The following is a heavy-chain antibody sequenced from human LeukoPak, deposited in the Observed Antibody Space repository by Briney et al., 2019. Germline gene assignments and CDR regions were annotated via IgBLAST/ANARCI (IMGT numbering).Heavy chain of an antibody. D-gene: IGHD3-22*01. Sequence: GGSLRLSCAASDFTFSRYSMNWFRQAPGVGLEWVSSISSGGHNIFYADPVKGRFTISRDNAKNSLYLQMNSLRVEDTAVYYCAEVPTYYYDSSGYYYFDYWGQGTLVTVSS. CDR2: ISSGGHNI. V-gene: IGHV3-21*01. CDR1: DFTFSRYS. J-gene: IGHJ4*02. CDR3: AEVPTYYYDSSGYYYFDY.